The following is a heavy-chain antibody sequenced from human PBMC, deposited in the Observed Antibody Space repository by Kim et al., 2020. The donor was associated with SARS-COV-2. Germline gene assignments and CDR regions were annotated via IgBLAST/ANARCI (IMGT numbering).Heavy chain of an antibody. V-gene: IGHV3-13*01. J-gene: IGHJ4*02. CDR3: ARGTMARGSTVTAIGFDF. CDR2: IGTASDT. D-gene: IGHD3-10*01. CDR1: GFTFSIYD. Sequence: GGSLRLSCEVSGFTFSIYDMHWVRQATGRGLEWVSAIGTASDTYYADSVKGRFTISRENAKNSLFLQLDSLRDGDTAVYYCARGTMARGSTVTAIGFDFWGQGSLVTVSS.